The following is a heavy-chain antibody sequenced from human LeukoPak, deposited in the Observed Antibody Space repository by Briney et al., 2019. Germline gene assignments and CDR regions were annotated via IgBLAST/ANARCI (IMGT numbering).Heavy chain of an antibody. CDR2: IYTSGST. Sequence: PSETLSLTCTVSGGSISSYYWSWIRQPAGKGLEWIGCIYTSGSTNYNPSLKSRVTMSVDTSKNQFPLKLSSVTAADTAVYYCARDIAVAGLDAFDIWGQGTMVTVSS. CDR3: ARDIAVAGLDAFDI. D-gene: IGHD6-19*01. V-gene: IGHV4-4*07. CDR1: GGSISSYY. J-gene: IGHJ3*02.